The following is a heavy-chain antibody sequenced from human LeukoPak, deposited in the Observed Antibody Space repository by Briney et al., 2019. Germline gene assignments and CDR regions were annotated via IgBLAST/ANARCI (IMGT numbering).Heavy chain of an antibody. CDR3: ARDDAVGYCSSTSCYMYAFDI. D-gene: IGHD2-2*02. CDR1: GFTFSSYS. Sequence: PGGSLRLSCAASGFTFSSYSMNWVRQAPGKGLEWVSYISSSSTIYYADSVKGRFTISRDNAKNSLYLQMNSLRAEDTAVYYGARDDAVGYCSSTSCYMYAFDIWGQGTMVTVSS. V-gene: IGHV3-48*04. J-gene: IGHJ3*02. CDR2: ISSSSTI.